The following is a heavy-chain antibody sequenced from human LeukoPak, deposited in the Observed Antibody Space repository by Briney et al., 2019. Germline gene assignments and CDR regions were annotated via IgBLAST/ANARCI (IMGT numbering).Heavy chain of an antibody. V-gene: IGHV3-48*01. CDR3: AREVGNSSAPPWLY. D-gene: IGHD6-19*01. CDR1: GFTFSSYS. J-gene: IGHJ4*02. Sequence: GGSLRLSCAASGFTFSSYSMNWVRQAPGKGLEWVSYISSSSSTIYYADSVKGRFTISRDNAKNSLYLQMNSLRAEDTAVYYCAREVGNSSAPPWLYWGQGTLVTVSS. CDR2: ISSSSSTI.